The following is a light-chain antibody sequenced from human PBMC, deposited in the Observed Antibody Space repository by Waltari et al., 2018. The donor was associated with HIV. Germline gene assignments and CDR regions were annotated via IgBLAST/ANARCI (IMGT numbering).Light chain of an antibody. Sequence: QSVLTQPPSASGTPGQRVTISCSGSSSNIGSNTVNWYQQLPGTAPKLLIYSNIHRPSGVPDRFTGSMSGTSASLAISGLQSEDEADYYCAAWDDSLNGPVFGGWTKLTVL. J-gene: IGLJ3*02. CDR3: AAWDDSLNGPV. V-gene: IGLV1-44*01. CDR2: SNI. CDR1: SSNIGSNT.